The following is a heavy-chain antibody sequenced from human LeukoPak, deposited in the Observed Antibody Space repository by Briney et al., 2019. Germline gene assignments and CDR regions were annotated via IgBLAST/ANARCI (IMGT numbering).Heavy chain of an antibody. CDR3: ARLRARRGGDY. D-gene: IGHD3-10*01. CDR2: INHSGST. J-gene: IGHJ4*02. CDR1: GGSFSGYY. V-gene: IGHV4-34*01. Sequence: SETLSLTCAVYGGSFSGYYWSWIRQPPGKGLEWIGEINHSGSTNYNPSLKSRVTISVDTSKNQFSLKLSSVTAADTAVYYCARLRARRGGDYWGQGTLVTVSS.